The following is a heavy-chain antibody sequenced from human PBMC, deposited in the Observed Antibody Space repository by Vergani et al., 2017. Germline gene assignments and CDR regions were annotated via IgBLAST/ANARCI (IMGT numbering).Heavy chain of an antibody. D-gene: IGHD1-26*01. CDR1: GFTFSSYA. CDR2: ISGSCGST. CDR3: AESRGSYPLVFDY. J-gene: IGHJ4*02. V-gene: IGHV3-23*01. Sequence: EVQLLESGGGLVQPGGSLRLSCAASGFTFSSYAMSWVRQAPGKGLEWVSDISGSCGSTYYADSVKGRFTSSRDNSKNTLYLQMNSLRAEDTAVYYCAESRGSYPLVFDYWGEGTLVTVSA.